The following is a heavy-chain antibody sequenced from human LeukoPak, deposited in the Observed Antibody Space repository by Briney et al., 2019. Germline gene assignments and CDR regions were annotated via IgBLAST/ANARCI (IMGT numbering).Heavy chain of an antibody. CDR2: ISYGGST. J-gene: IGHJ4*02. V-gene: IGHV4-59*08. CDR3: ARHYYGSGSYSVDFDY. D-gene: IGHD3-10*01. CDR1: GGSVSNYY. Sequence: PSGTLSLTCTVSGGSVSNYYWSWIRQPPGKGLEWIGFISYGGSTNYNPSLKSRVTISVDTSKSQFSLKLSSVTAADTAVYYCARHYYGSGSYSVDFDYWGQGTLVTVSS.